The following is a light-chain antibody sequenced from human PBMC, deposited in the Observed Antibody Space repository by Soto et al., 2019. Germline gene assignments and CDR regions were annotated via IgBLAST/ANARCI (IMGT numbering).Light chain of an antibody. CDR3: LLSYSGARLV. V-gene: IGLV7-46*01. J-gene: IGLJ2*01. Sequence: QAVVTQEPSLTVSPGGTVTLTCGSSTGAVTSGNYPYWFQQKPGQAPRTLIYDTSNKHSWTPARFSGSLLGGKAALTLSGAQPEDEAEYYCLLSYSGARLVFGGGTKLTVL. CDR1: TGAVTSGNY. CDR2: DTS.